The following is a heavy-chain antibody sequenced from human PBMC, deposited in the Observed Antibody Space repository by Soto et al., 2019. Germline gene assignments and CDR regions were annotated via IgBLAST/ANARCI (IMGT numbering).Heavy chain of an antibody. CDR1: GFSLSTSGMR. Sequence: SGPTLVNPTQTLTLTCTFSGFSLSTSGMRVSWIRQPPGKALEWLARIDWDDDKFYSTSLKTRLTISKDTSKNQVVLTMTNMDPVDTATYYCARMDGYSYGYSYWGQGTLVTVSS. CDR2: IDWDDDK. J-gene: IGHJ4*02. D-gene: IGHD5-18*01. CDR3: ARMDGYSYGYSY. V-gene: IGHV2-70*04.